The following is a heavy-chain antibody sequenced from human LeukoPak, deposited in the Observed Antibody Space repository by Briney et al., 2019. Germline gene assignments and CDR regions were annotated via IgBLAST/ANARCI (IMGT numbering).Heavy chain of an antibody. CDR1: GFTFSSYC. CDR3: ARVDGRYYYYYGTDV. Sequence: PGGSLRLSCAASGFTFSSYCMSWVRQAPGKGLEWVANIKQDGTEKYYVDSVKGRFTISRDNAKNSLYLQMNSLRAEDTAVYYCARVDGRYYYYYGTDVWGQGTTVTVSS. J-gene: IGHJ6*02. D-gene: IGHD1-26*01. V-gene: IGHV3-7*01. CDR2: IKQDGTEK.